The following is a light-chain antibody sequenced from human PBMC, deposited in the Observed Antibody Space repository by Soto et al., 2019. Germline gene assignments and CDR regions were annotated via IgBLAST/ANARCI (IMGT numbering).Light chain of an antibody. Sequence: DIQMTQSPSTLSASVGDRVTITCRASQSISSWLTWYQQKPGKAPKLLIYKASSLESGVPSRFSGSGSGTEFTLTISSLQHDDFPTYYCQQYNSYPSFGGGTKVEIK. CDR1: QSISSW. J-gene: IGKJ4*01. V-gene: IGKV1-5*03. CDR3: QQYNSYPS. CDR2: KAS.